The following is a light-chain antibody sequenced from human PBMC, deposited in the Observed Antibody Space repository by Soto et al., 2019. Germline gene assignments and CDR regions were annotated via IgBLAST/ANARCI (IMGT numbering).Light chain of an antibody. CDR1: QSISSW. CDR3: QQYRSYSRGT. V-gene: IGKV1-5*01. J-gene: IGKJ1*01. CDR2: DAS. Sequence: DIQMTQSPSTLSASVGARVTITCRARQSISSWLAWYHQKPGKAPKLLIYDASTLESGVPSRFSGSGSGTEFTLTISSLQPDDFATYYCQQYRSYSRGTFGQGTRVDVK.